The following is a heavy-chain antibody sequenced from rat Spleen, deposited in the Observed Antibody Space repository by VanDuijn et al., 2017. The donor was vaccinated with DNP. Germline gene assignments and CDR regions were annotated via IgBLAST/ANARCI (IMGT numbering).Heavy chain of an antibody. CDR3: TRINYGGYPSYVMDA. V-gene: IGHV5-25*01. Sequence: EVQLVEFGGGLVQPGRSLKLSCAVSGLTFSDHNMAWVRQAPKKGLEWVAAISTGGGNTYYRDSVKGRFTISRDNAKNTLYLQMDSLRSEDTATYYCTRINYGGYPSYVMDAWGQGTSVTVSS. J-gene: IGHJ4*01. CDR1: GLTFSDHN. D-gene: IGHD1-11*01. CDR2: ISTGGGNT.